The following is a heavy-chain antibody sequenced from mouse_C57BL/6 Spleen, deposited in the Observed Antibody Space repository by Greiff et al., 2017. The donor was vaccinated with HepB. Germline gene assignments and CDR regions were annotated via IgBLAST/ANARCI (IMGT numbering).Heavy chain of an antibody. V-gene: IGHV5-9*01. D-gene: IGHD4-1*01. CDR3: ARSNFAY. J-gene: IGHJ3*01. CDR1: GFTFSSYT. CDR2: ISGGGGNT. Sequence: EVQVVESGGGLVKPGGSLKLSCAASGFTFSSYTMSWVRQTPEKRLEWVATISGGGGNTYYPDSVKGRFTISRDNAKNTLYLQMSSLRSEDTALYYCARSNFAYWGQGTLVTVSA.